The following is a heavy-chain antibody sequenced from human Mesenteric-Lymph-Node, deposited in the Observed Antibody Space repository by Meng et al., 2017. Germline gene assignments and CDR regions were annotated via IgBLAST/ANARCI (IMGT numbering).Heavy chain of an antibody. CDR1: GFTFSSYG. V-gene: IGHV3-23*01. CDR3: AKSIACSWGGWCSPFDF. J-gene: IGHJ4*02. CDR2: IADTT. Sequence: GESLKISCAASGFTFSSYGMNWVRQAPGKGLEWVSAIADTTFYADSVRGRFTISRDNSKNRLYLQMNSLSAEDTGVYYCAKSIACSWGGWCSPFDFWGQGTLVTVSS. D-gene: IGHD6-19*01.